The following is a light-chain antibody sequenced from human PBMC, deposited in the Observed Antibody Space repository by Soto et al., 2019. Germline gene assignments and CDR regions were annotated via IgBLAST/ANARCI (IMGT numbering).Light chain of an antibody. V-gene: IGKV3-15*01. J-gene: IGKJ4*01. CDR2: GAS. CDR1: QSVSSN. CDR3: QQYDNWPLT. Sequence: EIVWTQSPGTLSLSPGERATLSCRASQSVSSNLAWYQQKPGQAPRFLIYGASTRATGIPARFSGSGSGTEFTLTISSLQSEDFAVYYCQQYDNWPLTLGGGTKVVIK.